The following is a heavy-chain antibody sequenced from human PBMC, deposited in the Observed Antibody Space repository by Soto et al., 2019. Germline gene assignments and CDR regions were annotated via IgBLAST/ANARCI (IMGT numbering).Heavy chain of an antibody. CDR2: INSDGSST. Sequence: EVQLVESGGGLVQPGGSLRLSCAASGFTFSSYWMHLVRQAPGNGLVWVSRINSDGSSTTYAGSVKGRFTISRDNVKNSVSLKMETLRAEDTAVSDRGRRLGGGGMDVWGHGTTVAVSS. D-gene: IGHD3-16*01. V-gene: IGHV3-74*01. J-gene: IGHJ6*02. CDR3: GRRLGGGGMDV. CDR1: GFTFSSYW.